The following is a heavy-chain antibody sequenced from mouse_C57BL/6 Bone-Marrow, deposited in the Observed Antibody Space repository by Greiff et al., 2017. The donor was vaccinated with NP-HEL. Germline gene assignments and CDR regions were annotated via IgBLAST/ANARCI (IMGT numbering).Heavy chain of an antibody. D-gene: IGHD1-1*02. J-gene: IGHJ1*03. V-gene: IGHV1-80*01. CDR2: IYPGDGDT. CDR3: AVIWPHWYVDV. CDR1: GYAFSSYW. Sequence: QVQLKESGAELVKPGASVKISCKASGYAFSSYWMNWVKQRPGKGLEWIGQIYPGDGDTNYNGKFKGKATLTADKSSSTAYMQLSSLTSEDSAVYFCAVIWPHWYVDVWGTGTTVTVSS.